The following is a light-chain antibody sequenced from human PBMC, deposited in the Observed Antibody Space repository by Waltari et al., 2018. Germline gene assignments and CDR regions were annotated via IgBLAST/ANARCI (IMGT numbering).Light chain of an antibody. V-gene: IGKV3-11*01. CDR2: DAA. Sequence: ENVLTQSPATLSLSPGEAATLSCRASQNVGNSLAWYQHTPGQAPRLLIYDAANRASGIPARFSGSGSGTDFTLTISSLEPDDFAVYYCQQRSNWHTFGQGTRLEIK. CDR1: QNVGNS. CDR3: QQRSNWHT. J-gene: IGKJ2*01.